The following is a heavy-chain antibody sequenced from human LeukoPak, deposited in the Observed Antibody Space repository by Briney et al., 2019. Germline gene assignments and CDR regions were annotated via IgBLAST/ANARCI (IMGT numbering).Heavy chain of an antibody. Sequence: SVKVSCKASGGTFSSYAISWVRQAPGQGLEWMGRIIPILGIANYAQKFQGRVTITADKSTSTAYMELSSLRSEDTAVYYCARVNPRLAAAGTGYFQHWGQGTLVTVSS. CDR1: GGTFSSYA. D-gene: IGHD6-13*01. V-gene: IGHV1-69*04. CDR2: IIPILGIA. CDR3: ARVNPRLAAAGTGYFQH. J-gene: IGHJ1*01.